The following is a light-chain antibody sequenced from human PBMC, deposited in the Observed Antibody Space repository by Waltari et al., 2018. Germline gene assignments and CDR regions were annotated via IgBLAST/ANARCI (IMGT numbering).Light chain of an antibody. Sequence: EIVMTQSPATLSVSPGETATLSCRASQSVSSNLAWYQQKPGQGPRLLIFGASTRATAIPPRFSGSGSGTEFTLTISGLHSEDFAVYYCQQYNNWPLTFGGGTKVEIK. V-gene: IGKV3-15*01. J-gene: IGKJ4*01. CDR1: QSVSSN. CDR2: GAS. CDR3: QQYNNWPLT.